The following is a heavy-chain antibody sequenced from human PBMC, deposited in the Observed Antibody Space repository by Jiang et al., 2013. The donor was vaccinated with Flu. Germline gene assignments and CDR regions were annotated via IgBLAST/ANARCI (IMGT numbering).Heavy chain of an antibody. V-gene: IGHV1-2*02. J-gene: IGHJ4*02. CDR3: ARDPSGLGRPRGYSYGDDY. CDR2: INPNSGGT. Sequence: WVRQAPGQGLEWMGWINPNSGGTNYAQKFQGRVTMTRDTSISTAYMELSRLRSDDTAVYYCARDPSGLGRPRGYSYGDDYWGQGTLVTVSS. D-gene: IGHD5-18*01.